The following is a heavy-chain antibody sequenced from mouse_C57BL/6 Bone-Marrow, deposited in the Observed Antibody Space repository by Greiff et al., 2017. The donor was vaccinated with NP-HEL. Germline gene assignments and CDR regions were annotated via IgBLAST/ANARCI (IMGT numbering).Heavy chain of an antibody. J-gene: IGHJ2*01. D-gene: IGHD1-1*01. CDR2: IYPGSGNT. Sequence: VQLQQSGAELVRPGASVKLSCKASGYTFTDYYINWVKQRPGQGLEWIARIYPGSGNTYYNEKFEGKATLTAEKSSSTAYMQLSSLTSENSAVYFCARITTVVGVFDYWGQGTTLTVSS. CDR3: ARITTVVGVFDY. V-gene: IGHV1-76*01. CDR1: GYTFTDYY.